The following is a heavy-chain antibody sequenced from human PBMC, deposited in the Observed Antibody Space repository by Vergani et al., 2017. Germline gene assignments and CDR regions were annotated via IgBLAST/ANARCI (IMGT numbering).Heavy chain of an antibody. D-gene: IGHD3-3*01. CDR2: IYYSGST. Sequence: QVQLQESGPGLVKPSETLSLTCTVSGGSISSYYWSWIRQPPGKGLEWIGYIYYSGSTNYNPSLKSRVTISVDTSKNQFSLKLSSVTAADTAVYYCARGATYYDFWSGYYTIKHYFDYWGQGTLVTVSS. V-gene: IGHV4-59*01. CDR3: ARGATYYDFWSGYYTIKHYFDY. J-gene: IGHJ4*02. CDR1: GGSISSYY.